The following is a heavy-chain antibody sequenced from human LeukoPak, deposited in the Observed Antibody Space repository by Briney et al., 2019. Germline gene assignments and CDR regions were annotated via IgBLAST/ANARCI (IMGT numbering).Heavy chain of an antibody. D-gene: IGHD6-13*01. CDR1: CFRFTSYW. V-gene: IGHV5-51*01. J-gene: IGHJ4*02. CDR3: ARQRVAAYSDY. CDR2: IYPGDSDT. Sequence: GESLKISCKCSCFRFTSYWIGWVRQMPGKGLEWMGIIYPGDSDTRYSPSFQGQVTISADKSISTAYLQWSSLKASDTAMYYCARQRVAAYSDYWGQGTLVTVSS.